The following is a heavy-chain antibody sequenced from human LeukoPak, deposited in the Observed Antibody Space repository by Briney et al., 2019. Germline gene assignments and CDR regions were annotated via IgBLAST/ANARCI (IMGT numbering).Heavy chain of an antibody. CDR2: IYYSGST. V-gene: IGHV4-59*01. J-gene: IGHJ3*02. Sequence: SETLSLTCTVSGGSISSYYWSWIRQPPGKGLEWLGYIYYSGSTNYNPSLKSRVTISVDTSKNQFSLKLSSVTAADTAVYYCAREAGVGATTGAFDIWGQGTMVTVSS. CDR1: GGSISSYY. CDR3: AREAGVGATTGAFDI. D-gene: IGHD1-26*01.